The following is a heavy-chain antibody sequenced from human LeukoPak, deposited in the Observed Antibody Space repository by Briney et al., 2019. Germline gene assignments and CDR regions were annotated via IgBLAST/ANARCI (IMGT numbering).Heavy chain of an antibody. Sequence: PGRSLRLSCAASGFTFSSYAMHWVRQAPGKGLEWVAVISYDGSNKYYADSVKGRFTISRDNSKNTLYLQVNSLRAEDTAVYYCAREGGIRYYYDSSGYYYFDYWGQGTLVTVSS. CDR2: ISYDGSNK. V-gene: IGHV3-30-3*01. D-gene: IGHD3-22*01. CDR3: AREGGIRYYYDSSGYYYFDY. CDR1: GFTFSSYA. J-gene: IGHJ4*02.